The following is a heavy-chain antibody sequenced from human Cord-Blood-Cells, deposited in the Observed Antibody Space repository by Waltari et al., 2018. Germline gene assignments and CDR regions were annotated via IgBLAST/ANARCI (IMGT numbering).Heavy chain of an antibody. D-gene: IGHD2-2*02. CDR1: GYTFTSYY. CDR2: INPSGGST. Sequence: QVQLVQSGAEVKKPGASVKVSCKASGYTFTSYYMHWVRQAPGQGLEWMGIINPSGGSTSYAQKFQGRVTMTRDTSTSTVYMELSSLRSEDTAVYYCAREFYEGYCSSTSCYTGIFPDYWGQGTLVTVSS. V-gene: IGHV1-46*01. J-gene: IGHJ4*02. CDR3: AREFYEGYCSSTSCYTGIFPDY.